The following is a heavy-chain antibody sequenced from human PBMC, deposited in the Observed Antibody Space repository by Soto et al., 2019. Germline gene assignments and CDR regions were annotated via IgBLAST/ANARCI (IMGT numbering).Heavy chain of an antibody. V-gene: IGHV3-21*01. Sequence: GGSLRLSCAASGFTFSSYSMNWVRQAPGKGLEWVSSISSSSSYIYYADSVKGRFTISRDNAKNSLYLQMNSLRAEDTAVYYCARDRVVVAAIQIYYYYMDVWGKGTTVTVSS. D-gene: IGHD2-15*01. CDR3: ARDRVVVAAIQIYYYYMDV. CDR2: ISSSSSYI. J-gene: IGHJ6*03. CDR1: GFTFSSYS.